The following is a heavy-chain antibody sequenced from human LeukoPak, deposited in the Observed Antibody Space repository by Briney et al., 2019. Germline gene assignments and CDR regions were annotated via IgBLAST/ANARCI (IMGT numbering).Heavy chain of an antibody. D-gene: IGHD3-10*01. CDR1: GYTFTSYA. V-gene: IGHV1-69*13. Sequence: SVKVSCKASGYTFTSYAISWVRQAPGQGLEWMGGIIPIFGTANYAQKFQGRVTITADESTSTAYMELSSLRSEDTAVYYCARIEESITMVRGVNLWFDPWGQGTLVTVSS. J-gene: IGHJ5*02. CDR3: ARIEESITMVRGVNLWFDP. CDR2: IIPIFGTA.